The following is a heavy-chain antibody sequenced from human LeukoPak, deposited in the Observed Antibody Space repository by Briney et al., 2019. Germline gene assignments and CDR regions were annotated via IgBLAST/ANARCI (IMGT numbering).Heavy chain of an antibody. J-gene: IGHJ3*02. CDR2: IRYDGSNK. Sequence: GGSLRLSCAASGFTFSSYGMHWVRQAPGKGLEWVAFIRYDGSNKYYADSVKGRFTISRDNAKNSLYLQMNSLRAEDTAVYYCARDGADPWAFDIWGQGTMVTVSS. D-gene: IGHD3-16*01. CDR3: ARDGADPWAFDI. CDR1: GFTFSSYG. V-gene: IGHV3-30*02.